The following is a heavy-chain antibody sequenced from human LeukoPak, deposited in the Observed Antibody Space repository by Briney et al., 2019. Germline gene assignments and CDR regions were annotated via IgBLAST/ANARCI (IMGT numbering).Heavy chain of an antibody. Sequence: ASVKVSCKASGYTFTSYDINWVRQATGQGLEWMGWMNPNSGNTGYAQKFQGRVTITRNTSISTAYMEMSSLRSEDTAVYYCARGPHLDWGPLRTVDYWGQGTLVTVSS. CDR2: MNPNSGNT. CDR1: GYTFTSYD. CDR3: ARGPHLDWGPLRTVDY. V-gene: IGHV1-8*03. D-gene: IGHD3-16*01. J-gene: IGHJ4*02.